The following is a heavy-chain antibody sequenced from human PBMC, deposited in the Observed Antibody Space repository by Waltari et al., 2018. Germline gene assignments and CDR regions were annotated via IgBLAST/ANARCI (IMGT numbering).Heavy chain of an antibody. V-gene: IGHV1-8*01. D-gene: IGHD3-10*01. J-gene: IGHJ3*02. CDR2: MNPKSGRT. CDR3: AMGNGAVIKDSFDT. Sequence: QLQLVQSGAEVKKPGASVKVSCKASGYTFTSYDMNWVRQATGQGREWMGWMNPKSGRTGYAQKVQGRVTMTRDTSISTAYMELSSLTSEDTAVYYCAMGNGAVIKDSFDTWGQGTMVTVSS. CDR1: GYTFTSYD.